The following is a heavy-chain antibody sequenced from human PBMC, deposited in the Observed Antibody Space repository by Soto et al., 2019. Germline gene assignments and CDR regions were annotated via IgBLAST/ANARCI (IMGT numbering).Heavy chain of an antibody. V-gene: IGHV3-33*01. CDR2: IWYDGSRK. J-gene: IGHJ4*02. CDR3: ARDQLERPKPRETRYFDC. D-gene: IGHD1-1*01. Sequence: QVQLVESGGGVVQPGRSLRLSCAGSGFTFSSYGMHWVRQAPGKGLEWVAVIWYDGSRKFYADSVKGRFTISRDNSIDTLFLQMDRVRDDDTAVYYCARDQLERPKPRETRYFDCWGQGTLVTASS. CDR1: GFTFSSYG.